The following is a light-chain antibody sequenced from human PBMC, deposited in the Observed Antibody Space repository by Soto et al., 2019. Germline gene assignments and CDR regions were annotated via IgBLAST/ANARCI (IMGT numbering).Light chain of an antibody. CDR3: QQYSNWLT. CDR1: QSVGSS. V-gene: IGKV3-15*01. J-gene: IGKJ4*01. Sequence: EIVMTQSPATLSVSPGERASLSCRASQSVGSSLAWYQQKPGQAPRLLIYGASTRATGIPARFSGSGSGTEFTLTISSLQSEDFAVYYCQQYSNWLTFGGGT. CDR2: GAS.